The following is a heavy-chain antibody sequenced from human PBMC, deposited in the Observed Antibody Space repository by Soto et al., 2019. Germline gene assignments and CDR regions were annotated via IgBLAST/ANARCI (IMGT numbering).Heavy chain of an antibody. CDR1: GGSISSYY. CDR3: ARVVGDSSGWTGWFDP. D-gene: IGHD6-19*01. CDR2: IYTSGST. J-gene: IGHJ5*02. Sequence: SETLSLTCTVSGGSISSYYWSWIRQPAGKGLGWIGRIYTSGSTNYNPSLKSRVTMSVDTSKNQFSLKLSSVTAADTAVYYCARVVGDSSGWTGWFDPWGQGTLVTVSS. V-gene: IGHV4-4*07.